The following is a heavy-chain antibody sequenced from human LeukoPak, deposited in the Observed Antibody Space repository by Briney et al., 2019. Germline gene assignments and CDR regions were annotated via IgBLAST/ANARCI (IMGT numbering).Heavy chain of an antibody. D-gene: IGHD2-21*02. CDR3: ARATYCGGDCYSNFDY. V-gene: IGHV1-69*13. CDR1: GYTFTGYY. Sequence: SVKVSCKASGYTFTGYYMHWVRQAPGQGLERMGGIIPIFGTANYAQKFQGRVTITADESTSTAYMELSSLRSEDTAVYYCARATYCGGDCYSNFDYWGQGTLVTVSS. J-gene: IGHJ4*02. CDR2: IIPIFGTA.